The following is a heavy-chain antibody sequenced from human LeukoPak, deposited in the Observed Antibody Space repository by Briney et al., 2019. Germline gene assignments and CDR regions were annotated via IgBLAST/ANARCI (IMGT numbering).Heavy chain of an antibody. D-gene: IGHD3-22*01. V-gene: IGHV1-69*13. CDR2: IIPIFGTA. CDR3: ASESSGYYYYFDY. Sequence: SVKVSCKASGGTFSSYAISWVRQAPGQGLEWMGGIIPIFGTANYAQKFRGRVTITADESTSTAYMELSSLRSEDTAVYYCASESSGYYYYFDYWSQGTLVTVSS. CDR1: GGTFSSYA. J-gene: IGHJ4*02.